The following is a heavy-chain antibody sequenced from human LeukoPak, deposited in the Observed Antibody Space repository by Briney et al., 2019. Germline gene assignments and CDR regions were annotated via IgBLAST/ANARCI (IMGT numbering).Heavy chain of an antibody. Sequence: PGGSLRLSCVVSDFTFAVSWVRQAPGKGLEWISTINGRGDDSFHSDSVKGRFTISRDTTKNTLYLRMSSLRAADTAMYFCVRMRGPERRHCFDYWSQGAPLIVSS. J-gene: IGHJ4*02. CDR2: INGRGDDS. CDR1: DFTFA. D-gene: IGHD2-2*01. CDR3: VRMRGPERRHCFDY. V-gene: IGHV3-23*01.